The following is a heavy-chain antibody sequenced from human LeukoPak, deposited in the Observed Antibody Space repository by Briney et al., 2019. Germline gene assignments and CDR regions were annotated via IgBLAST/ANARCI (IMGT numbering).Heavy chain of an antibody. CDR3: ARESDSSGYYANFDY. CDR1: GGSFSGYY. D-gene: IGHD3-22*01. V-gene: IGHV4-4*07. Sequence: PSETLSLTCAVYGGSFSGYYWSWIRQPAGKGLEWIGRIYTSGSTNYNPSLKSRVTMSVDTSKNQFSLKLSSVTAADTAVYYCARESDSSGYYANFDYWGQGTLVTVSS. J-gene: IGHJ4*02. CDR2: IYTSGST.